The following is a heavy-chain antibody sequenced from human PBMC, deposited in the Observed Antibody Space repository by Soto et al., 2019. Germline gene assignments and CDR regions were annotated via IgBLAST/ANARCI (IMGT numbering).Heavy chain of an antibody. Sequence: GGSLRLSCAASGFTFSSYAMSWVRRAPGKGLEWVSAISGSGGSTYYADSVKGRFTISRDNSKNTLYLQMNSLRAEDTAVYYCAKDLWYSSSWYSFSPIDYWGQGTLVTVSS. D-gene: IGHD6-13*01. CDR3: AKDLWYSSSWYSFSPIDY. CDR2: ISGSGGST. V-gene: IGHV3-23*01. CDR1: GFTFSSYA. J-gene: IGHJ4*02.